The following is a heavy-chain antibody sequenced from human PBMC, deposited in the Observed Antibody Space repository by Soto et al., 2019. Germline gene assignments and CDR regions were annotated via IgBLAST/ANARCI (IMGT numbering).Heavy chain of an antibody. CDR2: INPSCGST. CDR1: GYTFTSYY. CDR3: ARAITCSGGSCYSPYFDY. J-gene: IGHJ4*02. Sequence: QVQLVQSGAEVKKPGASVKVSCKASGYTFTSYYMHWVRQAPGQGLEWMGIINPSCGSTSYAQKFQGSVTMTRDTSTSTVYMELSSLRSEDTAVYYCARAITCSGGSCYSPYFDYWGQGTLVTVSS. D-gene: IGHD2-15*01. V-gene: IGHV1-46*01.